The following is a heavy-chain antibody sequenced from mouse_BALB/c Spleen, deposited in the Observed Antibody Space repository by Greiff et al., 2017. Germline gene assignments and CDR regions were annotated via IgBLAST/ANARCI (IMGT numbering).Heavy chain of an antibody. CDR3: ARHKRDYGAMDY. J-gene: IGHJ2*01. CDR2: ISSGGGST. D-gene: IGHD1-1*01. Sequence: EVKLMESGGGLVKPGGSLKLSCAASGFAFSSYDMSWVRQTPEKRLEWVAYISSGGGSTYYPDTVKGRFTISRDNAKNTLYLQMSSLKSEDTAMYYCARHKRDYGAMDYWGQGTTLTVSS. V-gene: IGHV5-12-1*01. CDR1: GFAFSSYD.